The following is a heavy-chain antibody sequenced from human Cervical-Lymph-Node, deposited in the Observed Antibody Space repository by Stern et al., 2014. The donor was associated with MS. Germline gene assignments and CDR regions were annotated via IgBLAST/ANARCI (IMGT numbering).Heavy chain of an antibody. CDR3: AKSYSSSWSGWIDS. J-gene: IGHJ5*01. Sequence: VQLVESGGGLVQPGRSLRLSCRASQITFDDYGFHWVRQVPGHGLEWVAGIGWTSATKVYADSVKGRFTISRDNARDSLYLQMNNLTPDDTALYYCAKSYSSSWSGWIDSWGQGILVTVSS. D-gene: IGHD6-13*01. CDR1: QITFDDYG. CDR2: IGWTSATK. V-gene: IGHV3-9*01.